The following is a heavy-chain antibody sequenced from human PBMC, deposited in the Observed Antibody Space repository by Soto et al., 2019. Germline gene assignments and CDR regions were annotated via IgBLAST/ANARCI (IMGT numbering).Heavy chain of an antibody. CDR3: ARRSRSGYSGTGYYYGMDV. V-gene: IGHV4-61*01. J-gene: IGHJ6*02. CDR2: IYYSGST. D-gene: IGHD5-12*01. CDR1: GVSVRSGSCY. Sequence: PSETLSLTCTVAGVSVRSGSCYWSWIRQPPGKGLEWVGYIYYSGSTNYNPSLKSRVTISVDTSKNQFSLKLSSVTAADTAVYYCARRSRSGYSGTGYYYGMDVWGQGTTVTVSS.